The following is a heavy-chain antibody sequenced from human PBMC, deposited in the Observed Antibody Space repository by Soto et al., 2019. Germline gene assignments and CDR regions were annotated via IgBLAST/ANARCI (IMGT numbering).Heavy chain of an antibody. CDR3: AKGYSYGVLEPLGY. Sequence: EVQLVESGGGLVQPGRSLRLSCAASGFTFDDYAMHWVRQAPGKGLEWVSGISWNSGIIDYADSVKGRFTISRDNAKNSLYLQMNSLRAGDTALYYCAKGYSYGVLEPLGYWGQGTLVTVSS. D-gene: IGHD5-18*01. CDR1: GFTFDDYA. V-gene: IGHV3-9*01. CDR2: ISWNSGII. J-gene: IGHJ4*02.